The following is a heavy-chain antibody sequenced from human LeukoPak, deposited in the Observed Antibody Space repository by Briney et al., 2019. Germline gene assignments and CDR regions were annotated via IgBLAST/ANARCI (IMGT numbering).Heavy chain of an antibody. D-gene: IGHD6-19*01. Sequence: GGSLRLSCAASGFTFSSYDMHWVRQATGKGLEWVSGIGTAGDIYYPGSVKGRFTISRENAKNSLYLQMNSLRAGDTAVYYCTRQPERSSGLYSDAFDIWGQGTMVTVSS. V-gene: IGHV3-13*01. CDR1: GFTFSSYD. J-gene: IGHJ3*02. CDR2: IGTAGDI. CDR3: TRQPERSSGLYSDAFDI.